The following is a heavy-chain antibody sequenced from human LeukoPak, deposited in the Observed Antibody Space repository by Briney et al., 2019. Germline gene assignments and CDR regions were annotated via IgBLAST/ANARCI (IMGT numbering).Heavy chain of an antibody. V-gene: IGHV3-64D*09. CDR2: ITSNGGST. D-gene: IGHD6-19*01. CDR3: VPLSLDSGVADDLET. CDR1: GFTFSNYE. Sequence: GSLRLSCAASGFTFSNYEMNWVRQAPGKGLEYVSSITSNGGSTYYADSVKGRFTISRDNSKNTLYLQMGSLRPDDTAVYYCVPLSLDSGVADDLETWGQGTLVTVSS. J-gene: IGHJ4*02.